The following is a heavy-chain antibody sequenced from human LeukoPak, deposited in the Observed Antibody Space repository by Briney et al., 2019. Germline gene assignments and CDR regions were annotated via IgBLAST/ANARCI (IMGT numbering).Heavy chain of an antibody. Sequence: GASVKVSCKVSEYIFSELSMHWVRQAPGQGLEWMGGFNPEDGETFYAQKFQGRVNMTEDTSTDTAYMELSSLSYDDTAVYYCATDGAGDYLNHWGQGTLVTVSS. J-gene: IGHJ4*02. CDR3: ATDGAGDYLNH. CDR2: FNPEDGET. V-gene: IGHV1-24*01. CDR1: EYIFSELS. D-gene: IGHD4-17*01.